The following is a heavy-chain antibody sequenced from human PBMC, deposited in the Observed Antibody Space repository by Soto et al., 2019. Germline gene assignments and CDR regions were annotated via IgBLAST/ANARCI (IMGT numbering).Heavy chain of an antibody. V-gene: IGHV3-23*01. CDR1: GFTFSSYA. D-gene: IGHD2-2*01. Sequence: PGGSLRLSCAASGFTFSSYAMSWVRQAPGKGLEWVSAISGSGGSTYYADSVKGRFTISRDNSKNTLYLQMNSLRAEDTAVYYCAKHLTGWDIVVVPAAKSYYYYGMDVWGQGTTVTVSS. J-gene: IGHJ6*02. CDR3: AKHLTGWDIVVVPAAKSYYYYGMDV. CDR2: ISGSGGST.